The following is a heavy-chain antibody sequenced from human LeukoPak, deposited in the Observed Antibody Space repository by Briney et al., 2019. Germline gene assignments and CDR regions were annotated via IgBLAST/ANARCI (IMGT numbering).Heavy chain of an antibody. D-gene: IGHD3-9*01. CDR1: GGSISSYY. Sequence: SETLSLTCTVSGGSISSYYWNWIRQPPGKGLEWIGYIYYSESTNYNPSLKSRVTISVDTSKNQFSLKLSSVTAADTAVYYCASGILTGYYSVDVWGQGTMVTVSS. CDR3: ASGILTGYYSVDV. CDR2: IYYSEST. J-gene: IGHJ3*01. V-gene: IGHV4-59*01.